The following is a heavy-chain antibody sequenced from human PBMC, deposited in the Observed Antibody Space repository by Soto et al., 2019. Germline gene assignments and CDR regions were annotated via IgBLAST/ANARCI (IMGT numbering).Heavy chain of an antibody. J-gene: IGHJ5*02. D-gene: IGHD3-3*01. CDR2: IYHTGAT. CDR3: ARGWEWFSFDP. CDR1: GDSTSMSSYY. V-gene: IGHV4-39*01. Sequence: QLQLQESGPGLVKPSETLSLTCTVSGDSTSMSSYYWGWIRQPPGKGLEWIGKIYHTGATYYNPSLQSRVTMSVDTSKDQFSLRLSSVTAADTAVYYCARGWEWFSFDPWGQGTLVTVSS.